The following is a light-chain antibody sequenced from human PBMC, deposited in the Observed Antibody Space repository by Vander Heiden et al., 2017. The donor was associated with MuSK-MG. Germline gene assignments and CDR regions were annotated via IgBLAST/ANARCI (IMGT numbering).Light chain of an antibody. V-gene: IGKV3-20*01. J-gene: IGKJ2*01. CDR3: QEYDNSPEKYT. CDR2: AAS. CDR1: QSVHNY. Sequence: VLAQSPATLSLSPGERATLSCRDGQSVHNYLAWYQQKPGQAPRLLIYAASSRATGIPDRFSGSGSGTDFTLTISGLEPEDSAVYYCQEYDNSPEKYTFGQGTKLEVK.